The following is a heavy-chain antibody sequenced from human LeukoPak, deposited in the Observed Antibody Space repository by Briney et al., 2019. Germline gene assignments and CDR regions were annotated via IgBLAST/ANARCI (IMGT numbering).Heavy chain of an antibody. CDR1: GFTFTSSA. CDR3: MYVLEWSTNPFEY. Sequence: GASVKVSCKASGFTFTSSAVQWVRQARGQRLEWIGWIVVNSGNTNYAQKFQERVTITRDMSTSTAYMELSSLRSEDTAVYYCMYVLEWSTNPFEYWGQGTLVTVSS. J-gene: IGHJ4*02. D-gene: IGHD3-3*01. V-gene: IGHV1-58*01. CDR2: IVVNSGNT.